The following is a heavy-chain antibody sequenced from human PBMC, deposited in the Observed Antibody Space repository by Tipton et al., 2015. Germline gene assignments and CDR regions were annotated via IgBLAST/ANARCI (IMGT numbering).Heavy chain of an antibody. CDR3: ARFDYGDYLTGFDP. CDR2: IQYSGST. CDR1: SDSISKYY. D-gene: IGHD4-17*01. V-gene: IGHV4-59*01. J-gene: IGHJ5*02. Sequence: TLSLTCSVSSDSISKYYWSWIRQPPGKELEWIGYIQYSGSTNYNPSLKSRVTISADTSKNQFSLKLSSVTAADTAVYYCARFDYGDYLTGFDPWGQGTLVTVSS.